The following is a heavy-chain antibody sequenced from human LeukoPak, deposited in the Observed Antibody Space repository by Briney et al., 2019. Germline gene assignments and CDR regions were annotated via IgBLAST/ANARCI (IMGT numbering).Heavy chain of an antibody. CDR3: ARRRYYDKTNFDY. CDR1: GVSISSSNSY. D-gene: IGHD3-22*01. CDR2: IYYSGNT. V-gene: IGHV4-39*01. Sequence: SETLSLTCTVSGVSISSSNSYWGWIRQPPGKGLEWIGSIYYSGNTYYNASLKSRVTISIDTSKNQFSLKLTSVTAADTAVYYCARRRYYDKTNFDYWGQGTLVTVSS. J-gene: IGHJ4*02.